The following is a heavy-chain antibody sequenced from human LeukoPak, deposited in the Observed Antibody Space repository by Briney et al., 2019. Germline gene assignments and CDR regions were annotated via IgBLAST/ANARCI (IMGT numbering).Heavy chain of an antibody. CDR3: ARTPASSGSYWFDP. J-gene: IGHJ5*02. CDR1: GFTFSTCS. V-gene: IGHV3-21*01. Sequence: PGGSLRLSCAASGFTFSTCSMNWVRQAPGKGLEWVSSISPSSNYIYYAGSLKGRFTISRDNAKNSLYLQMNSLRAEDTAVYYCARTPASSGSYWFDPWGQGTLVTVSS. CDR2: ISPSSNYI. D-gene: IGHD6-19*01.